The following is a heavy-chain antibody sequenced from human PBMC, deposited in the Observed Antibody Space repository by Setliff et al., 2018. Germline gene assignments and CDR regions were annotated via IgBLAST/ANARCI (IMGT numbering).Heavy chain of an antibody. J-gene: IGHJ4*02. D-gene: IGHD6-13*01. CDR3: ARISASSSHFDY. V-gene: IGHV4-4*08. CDR1: GGSISSDY. Sequence: SETLSLTCNVSGGSISSDYWSWIRQPPGKALEWIGYFYHSASTNYNPSLKGRVTMSADTSKKQLYLSLTSVSVADTAMYYCARISASSSHFDYWGPGTLVTVSS. CDR2: FYHSAST.